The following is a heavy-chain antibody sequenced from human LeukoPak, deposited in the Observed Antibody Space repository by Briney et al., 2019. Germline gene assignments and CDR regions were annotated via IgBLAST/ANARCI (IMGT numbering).Heavy chain of an antibody. D-gene: IGHD4-17*01. J-gene: IGHJ4*02. CDR2: ISSSGSTI. Sequence: PGGSLRLSCAASGFTFSSYEMNWVRQAPGKGLEWVSYISSSGSTIYYADSVKGRFTISRDNAKNSLYLQMNSLRAEDTAVYYCASPPRDYGDYDALGYXGQGTLVTVSS. V-gene: IGHV3-48*03. CDR1: GFTFSSYE. CDR3: ASPPRDYGDYDALGY.